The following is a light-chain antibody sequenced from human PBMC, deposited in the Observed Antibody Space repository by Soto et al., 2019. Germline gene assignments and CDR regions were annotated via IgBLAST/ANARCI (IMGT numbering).Light chain of an antibody. Sequence: EVVMTQSPATLSVSPVEGVTLSCRASQGIGDTLAWYQHKPGQTPRLLIYDTSTRATGVPARFSGSRSGPDFTLSISGLEPEDFAVYYCQQYGSSPLTFGGGTKVDIK. CDR3: QQYGSSPLT. CDR2: DTS. V-gene: IGKV3-15*01. CDR1: QGIGDT. J-gene: IGKJ4*01.